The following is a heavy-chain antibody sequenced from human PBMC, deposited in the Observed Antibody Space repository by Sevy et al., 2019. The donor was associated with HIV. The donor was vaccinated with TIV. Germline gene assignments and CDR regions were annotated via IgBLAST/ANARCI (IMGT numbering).Heavy chain of an antibody. CDR3: AREGIAVAGQDYYYYMDV. V-gene: IGHV1-18*01. Sequence: VKVSCKASGYTFTSYGISWVRQAPGQGLEWMGWISAYNGNTNYAQKLQGRVTMTTDTSTSTAYMELRSLRSDDTAVYYCAREGIAVAGQDYYYYMDVWGKGTTVTVSS. D-gene: IGHD6-19*01. CDR1: GYTFTSYG. CDR2: ISAYNGNT. J-gene: IGHJ6*03.